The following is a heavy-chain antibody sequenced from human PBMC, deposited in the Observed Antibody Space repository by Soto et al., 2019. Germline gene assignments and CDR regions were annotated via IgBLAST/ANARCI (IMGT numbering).Heavy chain of an antibody. V-gene: IGHV1-69*01. CDR1: GGTFSSYA. J-gene: IGHJ4*02. CDR2: IIPIVGTA. Sequence: QVQLVQSGAEVKKPGSSVKVSCKASGGTFSSYAISWVRQAPGQGLEWMGGIIPIVGTANYAQKFQGRVTITADESTSTAYMELSSLRSEDTAVYYCARSPYYYDSSGYYPIDYWGQGTLVTVSS. CDR3: ARSPYYYDSSGYYPIDY. D-gene: IGHD3-22*01.